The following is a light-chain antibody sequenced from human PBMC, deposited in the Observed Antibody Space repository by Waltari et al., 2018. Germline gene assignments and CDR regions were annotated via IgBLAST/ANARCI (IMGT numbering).Light chain of an antibody. CDR3: QQYNSYSLYT. CDR1: QSIRTW. J-gene: IGKJ2*01. V-gene: IGKV1-5*03. Sequence: DIQMTQSPSTLSASFGDRVTITCRASQSIRTWLAWYQQNPGTAPKLLIYEASTLQTGVPSRFSGTGSGTDFTLTISSLQPDDFATYYCQQYNSYSLYTFGQGTKLEI. CDR2: EAS.